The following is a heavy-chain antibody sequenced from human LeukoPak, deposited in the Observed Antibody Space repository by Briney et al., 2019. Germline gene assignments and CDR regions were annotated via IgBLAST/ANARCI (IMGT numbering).Heavy chain of an antibody. V-gene: IGHV3-21*04. D-gene: IGHD4-17*01. Sequence: GGSLRLSCAASGFTFSSYNMKWVRQAPGEGLGWVSSISRTGTYIYYADSVKGRFTVSRDNAQNSLYLQMNSLRAEDTAVYYCARDAGTTVTTFDYWGQGTLVTVSS. CDR3: ARDAGTTVTTFDY. J-gene: IGHJ4*02. CDR2: ISRTGTYI. CDR1: GFTFSSYN.